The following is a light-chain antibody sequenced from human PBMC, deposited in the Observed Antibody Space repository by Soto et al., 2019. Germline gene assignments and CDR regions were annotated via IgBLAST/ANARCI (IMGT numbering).Light chain of an antibody. V-gene: IGKV3-20*01. Sequence: EIVLTQAPGTLSLSPGERATLSCRASQSVSSSYLAWYQQKPGQAPRLLIYDASSRATGIPDRFSGSGSGTDFTLTISRLEPEDFAVYYCQQYDSSSWTFGQGTKVDI. CDR3: QQYDSSSWT. J-gene: IGKJ1*01. CDR1: QSVSSSY. CDR2: DAS.